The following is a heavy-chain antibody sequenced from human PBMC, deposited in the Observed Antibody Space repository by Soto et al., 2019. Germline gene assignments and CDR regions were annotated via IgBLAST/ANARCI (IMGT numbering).Heavy chain of an antibody. CDR1: GFTFSDYY. V-gene: IGHV3-11*01. CDR3: ARDPPVGIVATSYFDY. CDR2: ISSSGSTI. J-gene: IGHJ4*02. Sequence: GGSLRLSCAASGFTFSDYYMSWIRQAPGKGLEWVSYISSSGSTIYYADSVKGRFTISRDNAKNSLYLQMNSLRAEDTAVYYCARDPPVGIVATSYFDYWGQGTLVTVSS. D-gene: IGHD5-12*01.